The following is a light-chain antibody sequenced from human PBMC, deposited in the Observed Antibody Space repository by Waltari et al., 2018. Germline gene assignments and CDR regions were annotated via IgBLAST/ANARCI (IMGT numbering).Light chain of an antibody. Sequence: DIQMTQSPSSLSASVGDRVTITCRASETIRIYLNWYQQKPGKAPKLLINTASRLQSGVPSRFSDSGSGTDFTLTISTLQHEDFATYYCQQSYSIPLTFGGGTKVEIK. CDR3: QQSYSIPLT. CDR1: ETIRIY. CDR2: TAS. V-gene: IGKV1-39*01. J-gene: IGKJ4*01.